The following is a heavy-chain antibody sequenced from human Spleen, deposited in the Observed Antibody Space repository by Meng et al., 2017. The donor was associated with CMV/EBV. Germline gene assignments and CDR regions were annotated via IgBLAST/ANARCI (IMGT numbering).Heavy chain of an antibody. Sequence: SVKVSCKASGGTFSYYAVSWVRQAPGQGLEWMGGIIPILGIANYAQKFQGRVTIIADKSTTTAYMELSSLRSEDTAVYYCARDPGGYCSGGSCYALNWFDPWGQGTLVTVSS. D-gene: IGHD2-15*01. CDR1: GGTFSYYA. CDR2: IIPILGIA. CDR3: ARDPGGYCSGGSCYALNWFDP. V-gene: IGHV1-69*10. J-gene: IGHJ5*02.